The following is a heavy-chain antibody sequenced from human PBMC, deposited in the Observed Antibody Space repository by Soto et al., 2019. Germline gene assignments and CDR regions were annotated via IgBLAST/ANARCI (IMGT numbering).Heavy chain of an antibody. V-gene: IGHV3-66*01. J-gene: IGHJ4*02. D-gene: IGHD2-15*01. CDR1: GFTVSSNY. CDR3: ARGGGDCRGGSCYLWRYYFDY. Sequence: EVQLVESGGGLVQPGGSLRLSCAASGFTVSSNYMSWVRQAPGKGLEWVSDIYSGGSTYYTDSVKGRFTISSDNSKNTLHLXXNSLRVEDTAVYYCARGGGDCRGGSCYLWRYYFDYWGQGTLVTVSS. CDR2: IYSGGST.